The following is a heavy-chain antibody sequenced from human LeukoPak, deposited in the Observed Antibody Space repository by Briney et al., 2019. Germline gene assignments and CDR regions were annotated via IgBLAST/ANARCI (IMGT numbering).Heavy chain of an antibody. V-gene: IGHV4-31*03. CDR2: IYYSGST. Sequence: SETLSLTCTVSGGSISSGGYYWSWIRQHPGKGLEWIGYIYYSGSTYYNPSLKSRVTISVDTSKNQFSLKLSSVTAADTAVYYCARSPQENQPLLDYWGQGTLVTVSS. D-gene: IGHD2-2*01. J-gene: IGHJ4*02. CDR3: ARSPQENQPLLDY. CDR1: GGSISSGGYY.